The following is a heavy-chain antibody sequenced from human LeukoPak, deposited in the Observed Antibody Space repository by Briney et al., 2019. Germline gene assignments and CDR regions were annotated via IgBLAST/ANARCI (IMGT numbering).Heavy chain of an antibody. J-gene: IGHJ5*02. V-gene: IGHV3-15*01. Sequence: PGGSLRLSCAASGFTFSNAWMTWVRQAPGKGLEWVGRIKRKTDGETTDYAAPVKGRFTISRDDSENTLYLQMNSLKTEDTAVYYCTTSSLRFLEWLFLSWGQGTLVTVSS. D-gene: IGHD3-3*01. CDR2: IKRKTDGETT. CDR1: GFTFSNAW. CDR3: TTSSLRFLEWLFLS.